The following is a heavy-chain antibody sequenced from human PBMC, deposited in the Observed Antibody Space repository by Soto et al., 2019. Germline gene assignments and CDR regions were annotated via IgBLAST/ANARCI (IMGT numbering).Heavy chain of an antibody. CDR3: ARDWGYGDYGYGMDV. Sequence: QVQLVQSGAEVKKPGASVKVSCKASGYTFTSYAMHWVRQAPGQRLECMGWINAGNGNTKYSQKFQGRVTITRDTSASTAYRERSSLISEDTALYYCARDWGYGDYGYGMDVWGQGTTVTVSS. CDR1: GYTFTSYA. J-gene: IGHJ6*02. V-gene: IGHV1-3*01. D-gene: IGHD4-17*01. CDR2: INAGNGNT.